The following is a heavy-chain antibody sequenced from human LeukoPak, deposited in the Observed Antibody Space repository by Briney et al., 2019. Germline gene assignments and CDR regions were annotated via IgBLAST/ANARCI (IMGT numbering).Heavy chain of an antibody. D-gene: IGHD3-22*01. CDR3: ATSGYRTDYYDSSGYYYVDY. J-gene: IGHJ4*02. CDR1: GFTFSSYA. CDR2: ISGSGGST. V-gene: IGHV3-23*01. Sequence: GGSLRLSCAASGFTFSSYAMSWVRQAPGKGLEWVSAISGSGGSTYYADSVKGRFIISRDNSKNTLYLQMNSLRAEDTAVYYCATSGYRTDYYDSSGYYYVDYWGQGTLVTVSS.